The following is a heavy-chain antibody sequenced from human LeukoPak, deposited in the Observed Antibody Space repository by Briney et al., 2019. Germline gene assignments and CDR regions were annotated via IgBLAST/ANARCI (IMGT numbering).Heavy chain of an antibody. J-gene: IGHJ4*02. CDR1: GGSISSGGYY. V-gene: IGHV4-31*03. CDR2: IYYSGST. D-gene: IGHD2-15*01. Sequence: SETLSLTCTVSGGSISSGGYYWSWIRQHPGKGLEWLGYIYYSGSTYYNPSLKSRVTISVDTSKNQFSLKLSSVTAADTAVYYCARGVGEYCSGGSCYPFDYWGQGTLVTVSS. CDR3: ARGVGEYCSGGSCYPFDY.